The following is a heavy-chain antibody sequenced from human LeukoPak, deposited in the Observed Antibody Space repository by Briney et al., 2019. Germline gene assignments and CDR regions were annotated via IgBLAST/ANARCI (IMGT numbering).Heavy chain of an antibody. D-gene: IGHD4/OR15-4a*01. Sequence: SQTLSLTCTVSGGSISSGGYYWSWIRQLPGKGLEWIGHVYFSGTTHYNPSLMSRVTISVDASKNQFSLKLSSVTAADTAVYYCARELTYADYWGQGTLVTVSS. CDR1: GGSISSGGYY. CDR2: VYFSGTT. V-gene: IGHV4-31*03. CDR3: ARELTYADY. J-gene: IGHJ4*02.